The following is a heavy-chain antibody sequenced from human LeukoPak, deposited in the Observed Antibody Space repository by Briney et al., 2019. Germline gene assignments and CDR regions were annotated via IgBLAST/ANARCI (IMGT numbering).Heavy chain of an antibody. Sequence: SGPTLVKPTQTLTLTCTFSGFSLSTSGVGVGWIRQPPGKALEWLALIYWDDDKRYSPSLKSRLTITKDTSKNQVVLTMTNMDPVETATYDCAHQLAIFGVVTYDYWGQGTLVTVSS. D-gene: IGHD3-3*01. V-gene: IGHV2-5*02. CDR2: IYWDDDK. CDR1: GFSLSTSGVG. CDR3: AHQLAIFGVVTYDY. J-gene: IGHJ4*02.